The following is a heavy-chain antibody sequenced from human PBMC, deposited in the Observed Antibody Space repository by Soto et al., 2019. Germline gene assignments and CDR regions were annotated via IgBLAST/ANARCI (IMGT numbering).Heavy chain of an antibody. J-gene: IGHJ4*02. CDR1: GYTFTDFY. CDR2: INPNTGVT. V-gene: IGHV1-18*04. D-gene: IGHD3-22*01. Sequence: GASVKVSCKASGYTFTDFYIHWVRQAPGQGLEWMGWINPNTGVTNYAQKLQGRVTMTTDTSTSTAYMELRSLRSDDTAVYYCARDLQPYYYYDSSGYPSPYFDYWGQGTLVTVSS. CDR3: ARDLQPYYYYDSSGYPSPYFDY.